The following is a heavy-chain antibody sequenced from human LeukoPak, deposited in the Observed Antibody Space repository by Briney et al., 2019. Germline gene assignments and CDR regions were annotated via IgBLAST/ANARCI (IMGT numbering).Heavy chain of an antibody. V-gene: IGHV1-2*02. J-gene: IGHJ4*02. D-gene: IGHD4-17*01. Sequence: GASVKVSRKTSGYTFTDYYIHWVRQAPGQGLEWMGWISPTTGDANYAQNFQGRVTMTRDTSVSTAYVEVSSLRYDDTAVYYCARASHGDHCDYWGQGTLVSVSS. CDR3: ARASHGDHCDY. CDR2: ISPTTGDA. CDR1: GYTFTDYY.